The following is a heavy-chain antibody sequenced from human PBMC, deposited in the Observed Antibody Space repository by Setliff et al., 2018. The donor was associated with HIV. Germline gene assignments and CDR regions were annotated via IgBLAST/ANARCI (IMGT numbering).Heavy chain of an antibody. CDR2: VYHTGST. D-gene: IGHD2-2*01. CDR1: GGSISSSSYY. J-gene: IGHJ4*02. CDR3: ASSPAWRSDFGLHTFDY. V-gene: IGHV4-39*07. Sequence: PSETLSLTCTVSGGSISSSSYYWGWIRQPPGKGPEWIGSVYHTGSTYYNPSLKSRVTMSADTSKNQFSLKLSSVTAADTAVYYCASSPAWRSDFGLHTFDYWGQGTLVTVSS.